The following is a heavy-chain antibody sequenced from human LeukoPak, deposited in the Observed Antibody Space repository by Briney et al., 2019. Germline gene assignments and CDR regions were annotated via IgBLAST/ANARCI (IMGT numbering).Heavy chain of an antibody. V-gene: IGHV1-46*01. Sequence: ASVKVSCTVSGYTFTSYYIHWVRQAPGQGLEWMGIITPSGGSTNYAQKFQGRVNMARDTSTRTVYMELSSLRSEDTAVYYCARDGRSSGFDYWGQGTLVTVSS. D-gene: IGHD6-19*01. J-gene: IGHJ4*02. CDR2: ITPSGGST. CDR3: ARDGRSSGFDY. CDR1: GYTFTSYY.